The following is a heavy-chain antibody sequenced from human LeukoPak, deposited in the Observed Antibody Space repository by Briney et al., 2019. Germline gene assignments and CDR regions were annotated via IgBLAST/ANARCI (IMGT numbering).Heavy chain of an antibody. Sequence: SETLSLTCSVSGDSMSGYYWSWIRQSPGKTLEWIGYVFHSGSVNYSPSFKSRLTISVDTSSKQFSLTPKSVTTTDTAIYYCARRASSGTFFDFWGQGALVTVSS. J-gene: IGHJ4*02. V-gene: IGHV4-59*08. CDR1: GDSMSGYY. CDR2: VFHSGSV. CDR3: ARRASSGTFFDF. D-gene: IGHD1-1*01.